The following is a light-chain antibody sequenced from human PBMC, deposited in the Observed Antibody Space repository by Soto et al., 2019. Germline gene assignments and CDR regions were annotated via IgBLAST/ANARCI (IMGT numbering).Light chain of an antibody. V-gene: IGKV3-11*01. Sequence: EIVLTQSPATLSLSPGERATLSCRASQSVSSYLAWYQQKPGQAPRLLIYDASNRATGIPARFSGSGSGTDFTLTISSLEPEDFAVYYCQQRSNWPLALKFGGGTKVDIK. CDR2: DAS. J-gene: IGKJ4*02. CDR1: QSVSSY. CDR3: QQRSNWPLALK.